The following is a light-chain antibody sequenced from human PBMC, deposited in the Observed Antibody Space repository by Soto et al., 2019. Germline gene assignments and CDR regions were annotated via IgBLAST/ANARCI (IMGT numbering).Light chain of an antibody. Sequence: DIQMTQSPSSLSAFVGDRVTITCRASQSISTYLNWYQQKPGKAPNLLIYAASSLQSGVPSRFSGSGSGTDFTLTISTLQPEDSAIYYCQQSYSTPPITFGQGTDWRL. CDR2: AAS. J-gene: IGKJ5*01. CDR3: QQSYSTPPIT. V-gene: IGKV1-39*01. CDR1: QSISTY.